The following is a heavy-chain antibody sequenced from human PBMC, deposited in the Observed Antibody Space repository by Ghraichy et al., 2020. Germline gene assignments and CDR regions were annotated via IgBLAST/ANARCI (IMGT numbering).Heavy chain of an antibody. CDR2: IILYNGNT. D-gene: IGHD2-2*01. Sequence: ASVKVSCKASGYTFINYGVTWVRQAPGQGLEWMGWIILYNGNTNYLQELQGRVTMTTDTSTSTAYMELRSLTSDDTAVYYCARNDCTSTSCYYYFGYWGHGTLVTVSP. CDR1: GYTFINYG. J-gene: IGHJ4*01. V-gene: IGHV1-18*04. CDR3: ARNDCTSTSCYYYFGY.